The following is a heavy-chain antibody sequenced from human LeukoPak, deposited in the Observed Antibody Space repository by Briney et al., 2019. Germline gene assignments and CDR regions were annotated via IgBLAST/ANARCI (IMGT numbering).Heavy chain of an antibody. CDR1: GFTFSSYW. Sequence: GGSLRLSCAAAGFTFSSYWMSWVRQAPGKGLKWVANIKQDGSEKYYVDSVKGRFTISRDNAKHSLYLQMNSLRAEDTAVYYCESPLNYDSSGYYDDHWRQATLVTVSS. V-gene: IGHV3-7*01. CDR2: IKQDGSEK. CDR3: ESPLNYDSSGYYDDH. J-gene: IGHJ4*02. D-gene: IGHD3-22*01.